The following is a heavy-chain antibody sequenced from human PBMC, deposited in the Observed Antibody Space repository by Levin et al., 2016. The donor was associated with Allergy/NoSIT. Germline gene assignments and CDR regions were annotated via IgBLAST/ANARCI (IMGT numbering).Heavy chain of an antibody. J-gene: IGHJ4*02. CDR2: ISSSGSTI. V-gene: IGHV3-48*03. CDR3: ASLFPHIYWYEKDY. Sequence: WIRQPPGKGLEWVSYISSSGSTIYYADSVKGRFTISRDNAKNSLYLQMNSLRAEDTAVYYCASLFPHIYWYEKDYWGQGTLVTVSS. D-gene: IGHD2-21*01.